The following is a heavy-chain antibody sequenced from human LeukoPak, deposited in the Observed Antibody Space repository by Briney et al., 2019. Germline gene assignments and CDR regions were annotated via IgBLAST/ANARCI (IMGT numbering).Heavy chain of an antibody. Sequence: GGSLRLSCAASGFIFSRFGMNWVRQAPGKGLEWISYISSSSSAIYYADSVKGRFTISRDNAKNSLYLQMSSLRDEDTAVYYCAQKGGTDHWGQGTLVTVSS. J-gene: IGHJ4*02. V-gene: IGHV3-48*02. CDR1: GFIFSRFG. CDR2: ISSSSSAI. CDR3: AQKGGTDH. D-gene: IGHD2-15*01.